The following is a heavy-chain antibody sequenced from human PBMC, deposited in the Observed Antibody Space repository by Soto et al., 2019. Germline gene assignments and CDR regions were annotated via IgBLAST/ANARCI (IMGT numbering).Heavy chain of an antibody. CDR3: ARDGLQSGYGMDV. J-gene: IGHJ6*02. CDR1: GGSISSGGYY. D-gene: IGHD2-15*01. Sequence: QVQLQESGPGLVKPSQTLSLTCTVSGGSISSGGYYWSWIRQHPGKGLEWIGYIYYSGSTYYNPPLKRRVTIWVDTSKNQFSLKLSSVTAADTAVYYCARDGLQSGYGMDVWGQGTTVTVSS. V-gene: IGHV4-31*03. CDR2: IYYSGST.